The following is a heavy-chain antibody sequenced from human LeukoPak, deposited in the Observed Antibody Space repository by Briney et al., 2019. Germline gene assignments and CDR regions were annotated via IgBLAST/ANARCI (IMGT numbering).Heavy chain of an antibody. V-gene: IGHV1-24*01. CDR2: FDPEDGET. CDR3: ATSRDSSGYYLTPFDY. J-gene: IGHJ4*02. D-gene: IGHD3-22*01. CDR1: GYTLTELS. Sequence: ASVKVSCKVSGYTLTELSMHWVRQAPGKGLEWMGGFDPEDGETIYAQKFQGRVTMTEDTSTDTAYMGLSSLRSEDTAVYYCATSRDSSGYYLTPFDYWGQGTLVTVSS.